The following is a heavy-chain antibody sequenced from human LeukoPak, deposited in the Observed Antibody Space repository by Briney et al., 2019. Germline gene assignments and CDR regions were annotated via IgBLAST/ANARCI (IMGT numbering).Heavy chain of an antibody. V-gene: IGHV3-21*01. CDR2: ISSSSSYI. CDR3: ARFQAVNYDSSGYYYGEFDY. Sequence: GGSLRLSCAASGFTFSSYSMNWVRQAPGKGLEWVSSISSSSSYIYYADSVKGRFTISRDNAKNSLYLQMNSLRAEDTAVYYCARFQAVNYDSSGYYYGEFDYWGQGTLVTVSS. J-gene: IGHJ4*02. D-gene: IGHD3-22*01. CDR1: GFTFSSYS.